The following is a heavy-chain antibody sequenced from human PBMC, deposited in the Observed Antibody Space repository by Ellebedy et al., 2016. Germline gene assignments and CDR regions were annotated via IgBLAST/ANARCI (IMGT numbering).Heavy chain of an antibody. D-gene: IGHD2-15*01. Sequence: GGSLRLSCAASGFTVSTNYMPWVRQAPGKGLEWVSAIFSDGNTYYADSVKGRFTISRDNSKTTLYLQMNSLRAEDTAVYYCARGVGSGWFDPWGQGTLVTVSS. CDR3: ARGVGSGWFDP. CDR2: IFSDGNT. V-gene: IGHV3-53*01. J-gene: IGHJ5*02. CDR1: GFTVSTNY.